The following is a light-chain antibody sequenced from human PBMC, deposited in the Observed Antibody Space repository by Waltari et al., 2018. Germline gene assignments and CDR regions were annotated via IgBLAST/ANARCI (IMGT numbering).Light chain of an antibody. Sequence: DIQMTQSPSALSASIGDRVDITCRASQSITVFLNWYQQSSGKAPRLLIYASSILQGGVPSRFSASGSGTDFTLTIRSLQAEDYGTYFCQQTYSAPWTFGPGTQV. V-gene: IGKV1-39*01. CDR3: QQTYSAPWT. CDR1: QSITVF. J-gene: IGKJ1*01. CDR2: ASS.